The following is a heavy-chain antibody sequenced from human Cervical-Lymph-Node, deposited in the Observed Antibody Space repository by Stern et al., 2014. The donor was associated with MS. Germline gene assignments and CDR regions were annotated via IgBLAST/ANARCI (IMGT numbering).Heavy chain of an antibody. D-gene: IGHD2-2*01. CDR2: IWYDGSNK. J-gene: IGHJ4*02. CDR1: GFTFSSYG. Sequence: MQLVESGGGVVQPGRSVRLACAASGFTFSSYGMHWVRQAPDKGLEWVAVIWYDGSNKYYADSVKGRFTISRDNSKNTLYLQMNSLRAEDTAVYYCARDSSKGGSNYWGQGTLVTVSS. CDR3: ARDSSKGGSNY. V-gene: IGHV3-33*01.